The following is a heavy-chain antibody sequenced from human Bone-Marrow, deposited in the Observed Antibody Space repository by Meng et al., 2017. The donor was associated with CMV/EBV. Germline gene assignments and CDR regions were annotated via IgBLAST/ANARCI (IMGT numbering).Heavy chain of an antibody. Sequence: SVKVSCKASGGTFSSYAISWVRQAPGQGLEWMGGIIPIFGTANYAQKFQGRVTITTDESTSTAYMELSSLRSEDTAVYYCASRSGVPAAIGLVYYYGMDVWGKGTTVTVSS. CDR2: IIPIFGTA. D-gene: IGHD2-2*01. CDR3: ASRSGVPAAIGLVYYYGMDV. J-gene: IGHJ6*04. CDR1: GGTFSSYA. V-gene: IGHV1-69*05.